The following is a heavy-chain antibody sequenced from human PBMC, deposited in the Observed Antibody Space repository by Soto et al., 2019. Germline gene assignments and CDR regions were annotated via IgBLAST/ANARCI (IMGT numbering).Heavy chain of an antibody. CDR3: ARDESYGDFPHFDY. CDR1: GFTFSSYS. D-gene: IGHD4-17*01. CDR2: ISSSSSTI. Sequence: GGSLRLSCAASGFTFSSYSMNWVRQAPGKGLEWVSYISSSSSTIYYADSVKGRFTISRDNAKNSLYLQMNSLRDEDTAVYYCARDESYGDFPHFDYWGQGTLVTVSS. V-gene: IGHV3-48*02. J-gene: IGHJ4*02.